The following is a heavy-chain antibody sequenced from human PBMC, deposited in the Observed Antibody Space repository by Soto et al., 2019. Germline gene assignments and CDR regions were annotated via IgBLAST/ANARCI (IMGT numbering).Heavy chain of an antibody. V-gene: IGHV4-59*08. J-gene: IGHJ4*02. CDR3: ATTRGLAVGGSFDY. CDR1: GGSISSYY. CDR2: IYYSGST. D-gene: IGHD3-10*01. Sequence: TSETLSLTCTVSGGSISSYYWSWIRQPPGKGLEWIGYIYYSGSTNYNPSLKSRVTIAVDTSKNQFSLKLNSVAAADTAFYYCATTRGLAVGGSFDYWGQGMLVTVSS.